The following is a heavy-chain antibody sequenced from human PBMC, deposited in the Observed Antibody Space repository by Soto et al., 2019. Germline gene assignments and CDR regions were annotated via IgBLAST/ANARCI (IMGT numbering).Heavy chain of an antibody. D-gene: IGHD3-3*01. J-gene: IGHJ6*03. CDR1: GFTFSSYW. V-gene: IGHV3-7*01. CDR3: ARGFLEWLLYYYYYYMDV. CDR2: IKQDGSEK. Sequence: GGSLRLSCAASGFTFSSYWMSWVRQAPGKGLEWVANIKQDGSEKYYVDSVKGRFTISRDNAKNSLYLQMNSLRAEDTAVYYCARGFLEWLLYYYYYYMDVWGKGTTVTVSS.